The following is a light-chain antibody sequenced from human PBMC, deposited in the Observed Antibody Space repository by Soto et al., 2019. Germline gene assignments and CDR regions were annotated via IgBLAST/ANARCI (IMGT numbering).Light chain of an antibody. J-gene: IGLJ1*01. CDR2: DVR. CDR1: SGDIGGYNY. Sequence: QSALTQPASVSGSPGQSIAISCTGTSGDIGGYNYVSWYQQHPGKAPKLIIYDVRRRPSGVSNRFSDSKSGNTASLTISGLQAEDEADYYCSSDISSSAPYVFGTGTKLTVL. V-gene: IGLV2-14*01. CDR3: SSDISSSAPYV.